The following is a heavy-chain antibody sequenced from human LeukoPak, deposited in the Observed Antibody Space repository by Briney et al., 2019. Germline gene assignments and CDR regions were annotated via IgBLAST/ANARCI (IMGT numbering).Heavy chain of an antibody. CDR2: IYYSGST. CDR3: ARGGFDY. Sequence: SETLSLTCTVSGGSISSYYWSWIRQPPGKGLEWIGYIYYSGSTNYNPSLKSRVAISVDTSKNQFSLKLSSATAADTAVYYCARGGFDYWGQGTLVTVSS. J-gene: IGHJ4*02. CDR1: GGSISSYY. V-gene: IGHV4-59*01.